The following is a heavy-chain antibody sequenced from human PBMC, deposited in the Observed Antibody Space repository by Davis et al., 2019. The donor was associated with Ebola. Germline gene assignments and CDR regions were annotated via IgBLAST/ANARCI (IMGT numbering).Heavy chain of an antibody. CDR3: ARDGPNYDVDY. J-gene: IGHJ4*02. V-gene: IGHV3-30*02. CDR1: GFTFSKYT. D-gene: IGHD3-22*01. Sequence: GESLKISCAVSGFTFSKYTINWVRQAPGKGLEWVAFIRSEATSQDYGKSVQGRFFISRDDSKNTLYLQMNSLRVDDTAVYFCARDGPNYDVDYWGQGTLVTVSA. CDR2: IRSEATSQ.